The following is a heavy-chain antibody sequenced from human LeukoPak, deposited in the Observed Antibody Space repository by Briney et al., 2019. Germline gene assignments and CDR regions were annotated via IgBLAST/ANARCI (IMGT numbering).Heavy chain of an antibody. CDR2: IIPIFGTA. V-gene: IGHV1-69*05. CDR1: GGTFSSYA. D-gene: IGHD3-22*01. J-gene: IGHJ4*02. CDR3: ARGANYYDSSGYFPTDPYYFDY. Sequence: ASVKVSCKASGGTFSSYAISWVRQAPGQGLEWMGGIIPIFGTANYAQKFQGRVTIATDESTSTAYMELSSLRSEDTAVYYCARGANYYDSSGYFPTDPYYFDYWGQGTLVTVSS.